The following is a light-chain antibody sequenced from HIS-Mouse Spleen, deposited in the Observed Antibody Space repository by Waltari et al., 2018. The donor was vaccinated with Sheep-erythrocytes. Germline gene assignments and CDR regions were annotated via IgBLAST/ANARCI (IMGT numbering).Light chain of an antibody. J-gene: IGLJ2*01. CDR2: QDS. V-gene: IGLV3-1*01. CDR3: QAWDSSTVV. Sequence: SYELTQPPSVSVSPGQTASITCSGAKLGDQSACWYQPKPGQSPLLVIYQDSKRPSGIPERFSGSNSGNTATLTISGTQAMDEADYYCQAWDSSTVVFGGGTKLTVL. CDR1: KLGDQS.